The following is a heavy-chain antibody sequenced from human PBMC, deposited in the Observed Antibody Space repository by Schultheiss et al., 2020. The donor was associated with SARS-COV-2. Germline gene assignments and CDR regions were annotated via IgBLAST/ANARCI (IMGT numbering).Heavy chain of an antibody. CDR1: GGSISSYY. V-gene: IGHV4-39*07. J-gene: IGHJ5*02. CDR2: IYYSGST. D-gene: IGHD3-22*01. CDR3: ARDSSGYTWFDP. Sequence: GSLRLSCTVSGGSISSYYWGWIRQPPGKGLEWIGSIYYSGSTYYNPSLKSRVTISVDTSKNQFSLKLSSVTAADTAVYYCARDSSGYTWFDPWGQGTLVTVSS.